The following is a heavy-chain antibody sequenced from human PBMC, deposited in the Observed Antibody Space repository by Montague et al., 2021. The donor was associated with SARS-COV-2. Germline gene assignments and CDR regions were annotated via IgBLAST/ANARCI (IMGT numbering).Heavy chain of an antibody. J-gene: IGHJ4*02. CDR1: GFTFRNVW. V-gene: IGHV3-15*01. CDR3: TTRPYFGSGTY. CDR2: IKNKDEGGTT. D-gene: IGHD3-10*01. Sequence: SLRLSCAASGFTFRNVWMTWVRQAPGGGLEWVGRIKNKDEGGTTDFAAPVKGRFTISRDDLRNTVSLQMNRLKTEDTAMYYCTTRPYFGSGTYWGQGTLVTVSS.